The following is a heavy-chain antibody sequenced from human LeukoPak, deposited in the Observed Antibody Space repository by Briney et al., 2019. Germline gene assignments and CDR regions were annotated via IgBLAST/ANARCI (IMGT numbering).Heavy chain of an antibody. Sequence: PGGSLRLSCAASRFKFDDYTMHWVRRPPGKGLEWVSLVSWNSDHTSYADSVKGRFTISRDNSKNSLYLEMSSLRIEDTAFYYCAKDFQGIVGATQIDFWGQGTLVTVSS. J-gene: IGHJ4*02. CDR3: AKDFQGIVGATQIDF. CDR2: VSWNSDHT. CDR1: RFKFDDYT. D-gene: IGHD1-26*01. V-gene: IGHV3-43*01.